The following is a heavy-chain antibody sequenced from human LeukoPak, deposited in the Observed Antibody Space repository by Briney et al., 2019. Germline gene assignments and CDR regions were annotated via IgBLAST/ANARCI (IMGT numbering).Heavy chain of an antibody. CDR2: ITFSSSHI. Sequence: GGSLRLSCAASGFTFSGYVMTWVRQAPGKGLECVSSITFSSSHIYYADSVKGRFTISRDNTKDSLYLQMNSLRAEDTAVYYCARDPYCGGDCYPYFDYWGQGTLVTVSS. CDR3: ARDPYCGGDCYPYFDY. J-gene: IGHJ4*02. CDR1: GFTFSGYV. D-gene: IGHD2-21*02. V-gene: IGHV3-21*01.